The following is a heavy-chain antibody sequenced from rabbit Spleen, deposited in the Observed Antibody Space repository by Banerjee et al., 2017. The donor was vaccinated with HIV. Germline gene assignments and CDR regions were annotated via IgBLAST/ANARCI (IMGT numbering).Heavy chain of an antibody. CDR2: IESGSSGFT. CDR3: ARETSSGWGIVSFYFNL. Sequence: QSLEESGGDLVKPGASLTLTCTASGVSFSSNVYMCWVRQAPGKGLEWIACIESGSSGFTYLASWAKGRHTISKTSSTTVTLQMTSLTAADTATYFCARETSSGWGIVSFYFNLWGQGTLVTVS. D-gene: IGHD4-1*01. CDR1: GVSFSSNVY. V-gene: IGHV1S40*01. J-gene: IGHJ4*01.